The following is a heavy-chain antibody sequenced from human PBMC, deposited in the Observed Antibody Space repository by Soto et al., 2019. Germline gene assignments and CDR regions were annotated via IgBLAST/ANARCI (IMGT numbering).Heavy chain of an antibody. J-gene: IGHJ6*02. CDR1: GYSFTSYW. CDR2: IDSSDSYT. CDR3: ARALKDRNYYYGMDV. V-gene: IGHV5-10-1*01. Sequence: PGESLKISCKGSGYSFTSYWISWVRQMPGKGLEWMGRIDSSDSYTNYSPSFQGHVTISADKSISTAYLQWSSLKASDTAMYYCARALKDRNYYYGMDVWGQGTTVTVSS.